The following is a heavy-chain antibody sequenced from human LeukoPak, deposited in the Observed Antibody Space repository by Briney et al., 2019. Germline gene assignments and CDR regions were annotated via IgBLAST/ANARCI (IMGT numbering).Heavy chain of an antibody. J-gene: IGHJ3*02. Sequence: PGGSLRLSCAASGFTFRTYSIHWVRQAPGKGLEWVTVVSADGRTQLYSDSVKGRFTISRDNAKNSLYLQMNSLRAEDTAVYYCARGVSSEIDAFDIWGQGTMVTVSS. CDR1: GFTFRTYS. V-gene: IGHV3-30*03. D-gene: IGHD6-19*01. CDR2: VSADGRTQ. CDR3: ARGVSSEIDAFDI.